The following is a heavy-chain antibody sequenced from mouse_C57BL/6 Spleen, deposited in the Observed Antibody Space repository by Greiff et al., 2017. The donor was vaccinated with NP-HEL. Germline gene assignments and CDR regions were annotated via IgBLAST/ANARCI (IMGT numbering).Heavy chain of an antibody. Sequence: VQLQQSGPELVKPGASVKISCKASGYAFSSSWMNWVKQRPGKGLEWIGRIYPGDGDTNYNGKFKGKATLTADKSSSTAYMQLSSLTSEDSAVYFCARPLYYSNDYAMDYWGQGTSVTVSS. D-gene: IGHD2-5*01. V-gene: IGHV1-82*01. CDR1: GYAFSSSW. CDR2: IYPGDGDT. CDR3: ARPLYYSNDYAMDY. J-gene: IGHJ4*01.